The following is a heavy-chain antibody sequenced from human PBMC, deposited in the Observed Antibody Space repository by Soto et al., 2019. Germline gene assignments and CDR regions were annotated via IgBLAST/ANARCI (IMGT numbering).Heavy chain of an antibody. D-gene: IGHD2-2*01. J-gene: IGHJ5*02. Sequence: PSETLSLTCAVYGGSFSGYYWSWIRQPPGKGLEWIGEINHSGSTNYNPSLKSRVTISADKSQNQFSLRLSSVTAADTAVYYCGAYCSRTHGDDWFDPWGQGTLVTVSS. CDR1: GGSFSGYY. CDR3: GAYCSRTHGDDWFDP. CDR2: INHSGST. V-gene: IGHV4-34*01.